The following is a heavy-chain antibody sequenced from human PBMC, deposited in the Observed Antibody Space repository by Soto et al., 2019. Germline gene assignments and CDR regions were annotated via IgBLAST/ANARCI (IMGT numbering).Heavy chain of an antibody. Sequence: SETLSLTCAVYGGSFSGYYWSWIRQPPGKGLEWIGEINHSGSTNYNPSLKSRVTISVDTSKNQFSLKLSSVTAADTAVYYCARSYYDFWSGYYFFDYWGQGTLVTVSS. D-gene: IGHD3-3*01. V-gene: IGHV4-34*01. CDR2: INHSGST. CDR3: ARSYYDFWSGYYFFDY. CDR1: GGSFSGYY. J-gene: IGHJ4*02.